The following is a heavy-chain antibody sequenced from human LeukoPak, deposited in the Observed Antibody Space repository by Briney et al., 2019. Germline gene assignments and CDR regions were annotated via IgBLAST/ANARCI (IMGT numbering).Heavy chain of an antibody. V-gene: IGHV1-2*02. D-gene: IGHD5-12*01. CDR3: ARVRYSGYSSYAFDI. CDR1: GYTFTGYH. Sequence: ASVEVSCKASGYTFTGYHMHWVRQAPGQGLEWMGWINPNSGGTNYAHKFQGRVTMTRDTSISTAYMDLSRLRSDDTAVYYCARVRYSGYSSYAFDIWGQGTMLTVSS. CDR2: INPNSGGT. J-gene: IGHJ3*02.